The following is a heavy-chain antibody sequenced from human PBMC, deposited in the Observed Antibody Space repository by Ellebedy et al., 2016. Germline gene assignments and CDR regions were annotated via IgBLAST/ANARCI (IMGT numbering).Heavy chain of an antibody. CDR1: GFTLSDYS. J-gene: IGHJ5*02. V-gene: IGHV3-21*01. Sequence: GESLKISXAASGFTLSDYSMNWVRQAPGKGLEWVSSITRSSSYIFYADSVKGRFTISRDNAKNSLYLQMNSLRAEDTAVYYCARVAAAGFYLNWFDPWGQGTLVTVSS. CDR2: ITRSSSYI. CDR3: ARVAAAGFYLNWFDP. D-gene: IGHD6-13*01.